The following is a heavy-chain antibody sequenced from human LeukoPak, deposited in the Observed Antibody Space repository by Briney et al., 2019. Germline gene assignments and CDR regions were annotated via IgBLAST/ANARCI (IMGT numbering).Heavy chain of an antibody. V-gene: IGHV4-39*01. D-gene: IGHD6-6*01. CDR1: GGSISSNSYY. CDR3: ARADSSIAARLSRSSIFNYYYYMDV. J-gene: IGHJ6*03. CDR2: IYYSGST. Sequence: SETLSLTCTVSGGSISSNSYYWGWIRQPPGKGLEWIGSIYYSGSTYYNPSLKSRVTISVDTSKNQFSLKLSSVTAADTAVYYCARADSSIAARLSRSSIFNYYYYMDVWGKGTTVTVSS.